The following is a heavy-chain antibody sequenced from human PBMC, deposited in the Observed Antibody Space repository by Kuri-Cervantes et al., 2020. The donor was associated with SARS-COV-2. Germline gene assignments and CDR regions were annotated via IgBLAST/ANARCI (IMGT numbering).Heavy chain of an antibody. CDR1: GFIFDDYG. V-gene: IGHV3-7*01. CDR2: IKPEGGEK. CDR3: ARDRGIVVVPAAIWFDP. J-gene: IGHJ5*02. Sequence: GESLKISCAASGFIFDDYGMSWVRQAPGKGLEWVAAIKPEGGEKHYVDSVRGRFTISRDDAKNSLYLQMNSLRAEDTAVYYCARDRGIVVVPAAIWFDPWGQGTLVTVSS. D-gene: IGHD2-2*01.